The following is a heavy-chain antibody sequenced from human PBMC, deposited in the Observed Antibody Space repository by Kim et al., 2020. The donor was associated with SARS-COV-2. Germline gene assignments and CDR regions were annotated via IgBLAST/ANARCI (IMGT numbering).Heavy chain of an antibody. CDR3: TRRRGYSGYDS. D-gene: IGHD5-12*01. J-gene: IGHJ4*02. V-gene: IGHV3-49*02. CDR2: T. Sequence: TEYAAYVKDRFTISREDSKHIADLQMNSLKTEDTAVYYCTRRRGYSGYDSWGQGTLVTVSS.